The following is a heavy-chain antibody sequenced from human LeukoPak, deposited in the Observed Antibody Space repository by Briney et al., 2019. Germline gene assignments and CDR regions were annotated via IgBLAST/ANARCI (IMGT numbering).Heavy chain of an antibody. CDR1: GFTVSSNY. CDR3: ARDRYCGGDCYSDY. V-gene: IGHV3-53*01. D-gene: IGHD2-21*02. Sequence: GGSLRLSCAASGFTVSSNYMSRVRQAPGKGLEWVSVIYSGGSTYYADSVKGRFTISRDNSKNTLYLQMNSLRAEDTAVYYCARDRYCGGDCYSDYWGQGTLVTVSS. CDR2: IYSGGST. J-gene: IGHJ4*02.